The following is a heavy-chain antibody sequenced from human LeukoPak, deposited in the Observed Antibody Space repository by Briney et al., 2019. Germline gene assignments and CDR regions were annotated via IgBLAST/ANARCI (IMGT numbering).Heavy chain of an antibody. Sequence: PSETLSLTCAVYGGSFSGYYWSWIRQPPGKGLEWIGEINHSGSTNYNPSLKSRVTISVDTSKNQFSLRLSSVTAADTAVYYCATKDTAMAPLDYWGQGTLVTVSS. J-gene: IGHJ4*02. CDR1: GGSFSGYY. CDR2: INHSGST. V-gene: IGHV4-34*01. CDR3: ATKDTAMAPLDY. D-gene: IGHD5-18*01.